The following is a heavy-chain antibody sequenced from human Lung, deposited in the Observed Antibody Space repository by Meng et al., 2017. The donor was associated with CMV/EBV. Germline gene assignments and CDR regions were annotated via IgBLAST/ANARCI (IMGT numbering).Heavy chain of an antibody. J-gene: IGHJ3*02. V-gene: IGHV5-51*01. CDR1: GYSFTSYW. CDR2: IYPSDSDT. CDR3: ARQIGNAAHDAFDI. D-gene: IGHD2-15*01. Sequence: GEXXKISCKGSGYSFTSYWIGWVRQMPGKGLEWMGIIYPSDSDTRYSPSFQGQVTISADKSISTAYLQWSSLKASDTAMYYCARQIGNAAHDAFDIWAQGKXVTVSS.